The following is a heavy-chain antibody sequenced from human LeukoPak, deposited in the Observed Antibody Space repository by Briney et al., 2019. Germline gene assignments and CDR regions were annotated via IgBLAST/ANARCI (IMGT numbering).Heavy chain of an antibody. CDR1: GYTFTGYY. D-gene: IGHD1-26*01. Sequence: ASVKVSCKASGYTFTGYYMHWVRQAPGQGLEWMGWINPNSGGTNHAQKFQGRVTMTRDTSISTAYMELSRLRSDDTAVYYCVKGSLGGFVDYWGQGTLVTVSS. CDR2: INPNSGGT. V-gene: IGHV1-2*02. CDR3: VKGSLGGFVDY. J-gene: IGHJ4*02.